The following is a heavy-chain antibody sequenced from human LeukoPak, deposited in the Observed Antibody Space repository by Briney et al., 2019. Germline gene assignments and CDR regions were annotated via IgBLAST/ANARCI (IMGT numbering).Heavy chain of an antibody. CDR3: AADLGDFWSGYPYYFDY. D-gene: IGHD3-3*01. J-gene: IGHJ4*02. Sequence: ASVKVSCKASGGTFSSYAISWVRQAPGQGLEWMGIINPRGGDTNYAQKFQGRVTITRDMSTSTAYMELSSLRSEDTAVYYCAADLGDFWSGYPYYFDYWGQGTLVTVSS. CDR1: GGTFSSYA. CDR2: INPRGGDT. V-gene: IGHV1-46*01.